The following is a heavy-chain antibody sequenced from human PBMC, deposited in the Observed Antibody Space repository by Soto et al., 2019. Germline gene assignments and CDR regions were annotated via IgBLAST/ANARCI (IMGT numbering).Heavy chain of an antibody. CDR3: ARGNHRWLQLWYFDL. J-gene: IGHJ2*01. Sequence: QVQLVQSGAEVKKPGSSVTVSCKASGGTFSSYTISWVRQAPGQGLEWMGGIIPIFGTANYAQKFQGRVTINADESTSTAYRELSSLRSADTAVYYCARGNHRWLQLWYFDLWGRGTLVTVSS. V-gene: IGHV1-69*12. D-gene: IGHD5-12*01. CDR1: GGTFSSYT. CDR2: IIPIFGTA.